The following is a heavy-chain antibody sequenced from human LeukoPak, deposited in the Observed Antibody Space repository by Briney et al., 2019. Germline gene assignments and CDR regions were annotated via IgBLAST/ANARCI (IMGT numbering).Heavy chain of an antibody. CDR1: GFTFSSYA. V-gene: IGHV3-30-3*01. Sequence: PGGSLRLSCAASGFTFSSYAMHWVRQAPGKGLEGVAVISYDGSNKYYADSVKGRFTLSRDNAKNSLYLQMNSLRAEDTAVYYCAGYYDSSGYYYKWYYFDYWGQGTLVTVSS. CDR2: ISYDGSNK. CDR3: AGYYDSSGYYYKWYYFDY. J-gene: IGHJ4*02. D-gene: IGHD3-22*01.